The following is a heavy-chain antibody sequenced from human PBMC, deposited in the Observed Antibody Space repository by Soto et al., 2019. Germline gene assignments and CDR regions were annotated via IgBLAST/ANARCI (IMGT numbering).Heavy chain of an antibody. CDR1: GGSISSGGYY. D-gene: IGHD3-22*01. CDR2: IYYSGST. CDR3: ARDYYDSSGYPPPNYGMDV. V-gene: IGHV4-31*03. J-gene: IGHJ6*02. Sequence: KTSETLSLTCTVSGGSISSGGYYWSWIRQHPGKGLEWIGYIYYSGSTYYNPSLKSRVTISVDTSKNQFSLKLSSVTAADTAVYYCARDYYDSSGYPPPNYGMDVWGQGTTVTVSS.